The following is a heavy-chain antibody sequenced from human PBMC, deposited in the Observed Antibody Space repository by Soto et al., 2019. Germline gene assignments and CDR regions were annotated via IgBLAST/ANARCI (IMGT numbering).Heavy chain of an antibody. J-gene: IGHJ5*02. D-gene: IGHD2-21*01. V-gene: IGHV4-31*03. CDR1: GGSISSCGYY. CDR2: IYYSGST. CDR3: ARDDFRVDWFVP. Sequence: SETLSLTCTVSGGSISSCGYYWSWIRQHPGKGLEWIGCIYYSGSTYYNPSLKSRVTISVDTSKNQFYLKLSSVTAADTAFYYCARDDFRVDWFVPWGQGTLVTVSS.